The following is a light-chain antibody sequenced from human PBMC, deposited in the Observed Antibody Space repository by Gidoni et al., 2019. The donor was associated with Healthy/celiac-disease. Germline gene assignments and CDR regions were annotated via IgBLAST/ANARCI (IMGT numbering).Light chain of an antibody. V-gene: IGKV3-20*01. CDR3: QQYGSSPLT. Sequence: EIVLTQSPGTLSLSPGERADLSCRASQSVSSSYSAWYQQKPGQAPRLLIYGASSRATGIPDRFSGSGSGTDFTLTISRMEPEDFAVYYCQQYGSSPLTFGGGTKVEIK. CDR2: GAS. J-gene: IGKJ4*01. CDR1: QSVSSSY.